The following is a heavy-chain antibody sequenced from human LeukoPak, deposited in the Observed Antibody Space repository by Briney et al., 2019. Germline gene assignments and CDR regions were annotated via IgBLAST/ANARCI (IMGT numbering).Heavy chain of an antibody. J-gene: IGHJ4*02. D-gene: IGHD6-19*01. Sequence: GGSLRLSCAASGFTFDDYGMSWVRQAPGKGLVWVSRINSDGSSTSYADSVKGRFTISRDNAKNTLYLQMNSLRAEDTAVYYCARGDRRYSSGPPTDWGQGTLVTVSS. CDR2: INSDGSST. CDR1: GFTFDDYG. V-gene: IGHV3-74*01. CDR3: ARGDRRYSSGPPTD.